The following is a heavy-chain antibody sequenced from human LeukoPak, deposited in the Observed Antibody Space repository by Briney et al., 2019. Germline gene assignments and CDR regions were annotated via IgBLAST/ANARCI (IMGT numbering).Heavy chain of an antibody. D-gene: IGHD3-10*01. CDR2: ISGSGDST. J-gene: IGHJ5*02. CDR1: GFTFNSDA. CDR3: AKGAPLAGDWFDP. V-gene: IGHV3-23*01. Sequence: GGSLRLSRAASGFTFNSDAMSWVRQAPGKGLEWVSAISGSGDSTYYADSVKGRFTISRDNSKNTLYLQMNSLRAEDTALYYCAKGAPLAGDWFDPWGQGTLVTVSS.